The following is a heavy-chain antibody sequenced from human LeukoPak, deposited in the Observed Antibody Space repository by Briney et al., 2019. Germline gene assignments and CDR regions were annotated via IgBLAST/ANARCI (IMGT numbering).Heavy chain of an antibody. J-gene: IGHJ4*02. CDR1: GFTFSRYA. CDR3: AKSSFGTGEDY. Sequence: GGSLRLSCAASGFTFSRYAMSWVRQAPGKGLEWVSAISGSGGSTNYADSVKGRFTIYRDNPKNTLYLQMSSLRADDTAVYYCAKSSFGTGEDYWGQGTLVTVSS. CDR2: ISGSGGST. D-gene: IGHD7-27*01. V-gene: IGHV3-23*01.